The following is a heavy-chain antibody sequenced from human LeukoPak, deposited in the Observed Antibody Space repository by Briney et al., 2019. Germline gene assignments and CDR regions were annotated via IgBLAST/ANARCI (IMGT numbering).Heavy chain of an antibody. V-gene: IGHV3-74*01. CDR1: GFTFGRYW. D-gene: IGHD2/OR15-2a*01. Sequence: GGSLRLSCAASGFTFGRYWIHWVRQAPGKGPVWVSRISTDGSSTTYADSVKGRFTISRDNVKNTLFLQMNSLRAEDTAVYYCASYLTSIPSGMDVWGLGTTVTVSS. CDR3: ASYLTSIPSGMDV. J-gene: IGHJ6*02. CDR2: ISTDGSST.